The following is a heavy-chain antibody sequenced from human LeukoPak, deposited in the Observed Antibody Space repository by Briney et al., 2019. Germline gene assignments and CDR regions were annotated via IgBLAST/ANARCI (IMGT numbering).Heavy chain of an antibody. D-gene: IGHD3-22*01. CDR3: ARGSSGGA. CDR1: GFTFSSYA. Sequence: GGSLRLSCAASGFTFSSYAMHWVRQAPGKGLEWVSVIYSGGSTYYADSVKGRFTISRDNSKNTLYLQMNSLRAEDTAVYYCARGSSGGAWGQGSLVTVSS. CDR2: IYSGGST. V-gene: IGHV3-53*01. J-gene: IGHJ4*02.